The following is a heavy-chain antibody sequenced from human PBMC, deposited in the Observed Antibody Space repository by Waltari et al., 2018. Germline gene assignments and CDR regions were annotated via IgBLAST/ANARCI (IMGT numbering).Heavy chain of an antibody. J-gene: IGHJ3*02. CDR2: ISSDGNIA. CDR3: TTSHNYTTFDI. CDR1: GFTFNTYW. Sequence: EVQVVESGGGLAQPGGPLRLSCAASGFTFNTYWMPWVRQAPGKGLVWVSHISSDGNIANYADSVKGRFTISRDNAKNTLFLQMNSLRVEDTAVYYCTTSHNYTTFDIWGQGTVVTVSS. V-gene: IGHV3-74*01. D-gene: IGHD3-3*01.